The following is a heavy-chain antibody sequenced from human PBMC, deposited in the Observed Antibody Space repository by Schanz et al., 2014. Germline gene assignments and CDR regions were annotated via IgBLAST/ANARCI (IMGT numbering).Heavy chain of an antibody. CDR3: AKSDAFDI. CDR2: ITYNGGTI. CDR1: GITFSSHS. Sequence: EVHLVESGGGLVQPGGSLRLSCAASGITFSSHSFNWVRQAPGKGLEWISYITYNGGTIYYAGSVKGRFTISRDNAKNSLYLEMNSLRAEDTALYYCAKSDAFDIWGQGTLVTVSS. J-gene: IGHJ3*02. V-gene: IGHV3-48*01.